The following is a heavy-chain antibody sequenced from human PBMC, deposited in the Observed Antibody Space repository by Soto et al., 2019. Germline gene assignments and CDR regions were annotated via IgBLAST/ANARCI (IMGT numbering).Heavy chain of an antibody. CDR3: VRAGYYTYYSRYTHFFHL. Sequence: GGSLRHPWSASGFRFREYGMNWVRQALGKGLEWVSYLSRTTGIVYYGDSVKGRFTMSRDNDKNSLYLQMNSLSDEDTAKYYCVRAGYYTYYSRYTHFFHLGGQGT. D-gene: IGHD2-2*02. CDR2: LSRTTGIV. J-gene: IGHJ4*02. V-gene: IGHV3-48*02. CDR1: GFRFREYG.